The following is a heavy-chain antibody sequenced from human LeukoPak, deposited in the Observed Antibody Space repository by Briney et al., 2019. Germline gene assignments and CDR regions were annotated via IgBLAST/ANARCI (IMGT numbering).Heavy chain of an antibody. D-gene: IGHD5-12*01. CDR1: SGSISSGDYY. Sequence: SQTLSLTCTVSSGSISSGDYYWSWIRQPPGKGLEWIGYISSSGTTYYNPSLRGRITISVDSSKSQFSLNLSSVTASDTAVYYCAGVGNGGYGGFDYWGQGTLVTVSS. CDR3: AGVGNGGYGGFDY. V-gene: IGHV4-30-4*01. J-gene: IGHJ4*02. CDR2: ISSSGTT.